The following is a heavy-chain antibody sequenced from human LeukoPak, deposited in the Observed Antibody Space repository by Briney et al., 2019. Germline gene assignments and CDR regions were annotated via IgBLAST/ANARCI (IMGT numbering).Heavy chain of an antibody. D-gene: IGHD4-11*01. CDR2: IKEDGSAR. CDR3: ARGYNNFANWFDP. J-gene: IGHJ5*02. CDR1: GFSFSSYW. Sequence: PGGSLRLSCAASGFSFSSYWMIWVRQAPGKGPEWVANIKEDGSARYYVDSVKGRFTISRDNTENSVYLQMNSLRAEDTAVYYCARGYNNFANWFDPWGQGTLVTVSS. V-gene: IGHV3-7*04.